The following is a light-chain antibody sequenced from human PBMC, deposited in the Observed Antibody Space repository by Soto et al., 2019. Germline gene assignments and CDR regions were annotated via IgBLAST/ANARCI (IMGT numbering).Light chain of an antibody. CDR2: GAS. CDR3: QQYGGSPRT. Sequence: EIVLTDSPGTLSFSPWERATLSVRASQSVNSIYLAWYQQKPGQAPRLLIYGASSRATGIPDRFSGSGSGTDFTLTISRLEPEDFALYYCQQYGGSPRTFGQGTKVDIK. J-gene: IGKJ1*01. CDR1: QSVNSIY. V-gene: IGKV3-20*01.